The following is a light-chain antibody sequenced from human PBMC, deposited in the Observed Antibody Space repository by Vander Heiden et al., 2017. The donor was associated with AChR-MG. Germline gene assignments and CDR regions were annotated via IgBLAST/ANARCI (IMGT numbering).Light chain of an antibody. Sequence: QSVLTQPPSTSGTPGQRVPIPCSVSNSNVGSNPVNWYQQLPGTAPKLLNYSNKQRPSGVPDRCSGSKAGTSASLAISGLQSEDEADYYGAAWDDSLNGSVVFGGGTKLTVL. J-gene: IGLJ2*01. V-gene: IGLV1-44*01. CDR3: AAWDDSLNGSVV. CDR2: SNK. CDR1: NSNVGSNP.